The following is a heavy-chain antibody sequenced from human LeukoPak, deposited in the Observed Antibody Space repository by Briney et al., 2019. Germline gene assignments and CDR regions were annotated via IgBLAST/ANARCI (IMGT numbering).Heavy chain of an antibody. CDR3: ASRRTTGTTRPVDY. V-gene: IGHV1-69*05. CDR2: IIPIFGTA. J-gene: IGHJ4*02. CDR1: GYTFTGYY. D-gene: IGHD1-1*01. Sequence: SVKVSCKASGYTFTGYYMHWVRQAPGQGLEWMGGIIPIFGTANYAQKFQGRVTITTDESTSTAYMELSSLRSEDTAVYYCASRRTTGTTRPVDYWGQGTLVTVSS.